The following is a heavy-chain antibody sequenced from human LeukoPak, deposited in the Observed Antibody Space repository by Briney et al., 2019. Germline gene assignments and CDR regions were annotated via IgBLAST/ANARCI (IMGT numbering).Heavy chain of an antibody. V-gene: IGHV4-34*01. D-gene: IGHD6-19*01. CDR3: ARMEVTYSSGWYFDYYYMDV. Sequence: SETLSLTCAVYGGSFSGYYWSWIRQPPGKGLEWIGEINHSGSTNYNPSLKSRVTISVDTSKNQFSLKLSSVTAADTAVYYCARMEVTYSSGWYFDYYYMDVWGKGTTVTVSS. CDR2: INHSGST. CDR1: GGSFSGYY. J-gene: IGHJ6*03.